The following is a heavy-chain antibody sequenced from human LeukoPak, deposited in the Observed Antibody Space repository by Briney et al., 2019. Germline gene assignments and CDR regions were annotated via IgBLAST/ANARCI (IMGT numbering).Heavy chain of an antibody. Sequence: GGSLRLSCAASGFTFSSYSMNWVRQAPGKGLEWVSAISGSGFSTNYADSVKGRFTTSRDNSKNTLFLQMNSLRAEDSAVYYCAKAVGYSYGSVVGVFDLWGQGTMVTVSS. D-gene: IGHD5-18*01. J-gene: IGHJ3*01. CDR3: AKAVGYSYGSVVGVFDL. CDR1: GFTFSSYS. V-gene: IGHV3-23*01. CDR2: ISGSGFST.